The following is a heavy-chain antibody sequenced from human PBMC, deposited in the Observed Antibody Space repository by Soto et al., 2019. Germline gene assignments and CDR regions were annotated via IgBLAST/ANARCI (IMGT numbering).Heavy chain of an antibody. J-gene: IGHJ4*02. V-gene: IGHV4-34*01. CDR3: ARVKAASPDFDY. Sequence: ETLSLTCAFYGRYFSLYYWSWIRQPPGKGLEWMGEINHSRSTNYNPSLKSRVTISVDTSKNQFSLRLSSVTAADAAVYYCARVKAASPDFDYWGQGTLVTVSS. CDR2: INHSRST. D-gene: IGHD6-25*01. CDR1: GRYFSLYY.